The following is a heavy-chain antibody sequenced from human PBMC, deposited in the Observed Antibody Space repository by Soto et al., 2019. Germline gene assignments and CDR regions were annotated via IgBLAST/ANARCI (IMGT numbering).Heavy chain of an antibody. CDR1: GGSFSGYY. CDR3: ARGHIGRRAMDV. D-gene: IGHD5-12*01. CDR2: INHSGST. Sequence: SETLSLTCAVYGGSFSGYYWSWIRQPPGKGLEWIGEINHSGSTNYNPSLKSRVTISVDTSKNQFSLKLSSVTAADTAVYYCARGHIGRRAMDVWGKGTTVTVSS. J-gene: IGHJ6*03. V-gene: IGHV4-34*01.